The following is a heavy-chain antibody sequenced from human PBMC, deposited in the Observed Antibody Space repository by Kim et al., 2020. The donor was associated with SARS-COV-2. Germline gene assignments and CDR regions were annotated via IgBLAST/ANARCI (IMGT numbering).Heavy chain of an antibody. J-gene: IGHJ6*02. CDR3: ARREGYSSSWYEKGV. D-gene: IGHD6-13*01. CDR2: IDPSDSYT. CDR1: GYSFTSYW. V-gene: IGHV5-10-1*01. Sequence: GESLKISCKGSGYSFTSYWISWVRQMPGKGLEWMGRIDPSDSYTNYSPSFQGHVTISADKSISTAYLQWSSLKASDTAMYYCARREGYSSSWYEKGVWGQGTTVTVSS.